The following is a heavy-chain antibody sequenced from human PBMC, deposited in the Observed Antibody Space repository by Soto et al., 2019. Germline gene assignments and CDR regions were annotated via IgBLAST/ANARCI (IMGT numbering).Heavy chain of an antibody. J-gene: IGHJ4*02. CDR2: ISSSGSTI. CDR3: ARDPVGVDSTFFFDS. Sequence: GGSLRLSCAASGFTFSSYEMNWVRQAPGKGLEWVSYISSSGSTIYYADSVKGRFTISRDNAKNSLYLQMNSLRAEDTAVYYCARDPVGVDSTFFFDSWGQGTLVTVSS. CDR1: GFTFSSYE. D-gene: IGHD2-21*01. V-gene: IGHV3-48*03.